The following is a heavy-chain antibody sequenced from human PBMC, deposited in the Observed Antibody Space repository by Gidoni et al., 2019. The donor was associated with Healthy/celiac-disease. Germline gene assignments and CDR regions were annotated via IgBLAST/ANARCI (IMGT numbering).Heavy chain of an antibody. CDR3: ARDGPLHDYGDYGAFDI. J-gene: IGHJ3*02. D-gene: IGHD4-17*01. CDR2: INAGNGNT. Sequence: QVQLVQSGAEVKKPGASVKVSCKASGYTFTSYAMHWVRQAPGQRLEWMGWINAGNGNTKYSQKFQGRVTITRDTSASTAYMELSSLRSEDTAVYYCARDGPLHDYGDYGAFDIWGQGTMVTVSS. CDR1: GYTFTSYA. V-gene: IGHV1-3*01.